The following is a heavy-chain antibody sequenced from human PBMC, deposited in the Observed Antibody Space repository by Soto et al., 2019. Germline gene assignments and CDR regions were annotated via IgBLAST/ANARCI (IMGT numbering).Heavy chain of an antibody. CDR1: GYTLTELS. J-gene: IGHJ4*02. Sequence: GASVKVSCKVSGYTLTELSMHWVRQAPGKGLEWMGGFDPEDGETIYAQKFQGRVTMTEDTSTDTAYMELSSLRSEDTAVYYCATQIRYCSSTSCSYKAGFDYWGQGTLVTVSS. CDR3: ATQIRYCSSTSCSYKAGFDY. D-gene: IGHD2-2*01. CDR2: FDPEDGET. V-gene: IGHV1-24*01.